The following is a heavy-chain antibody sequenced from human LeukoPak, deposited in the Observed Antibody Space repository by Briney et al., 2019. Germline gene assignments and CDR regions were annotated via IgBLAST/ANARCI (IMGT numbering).Heavy chain of an antibody. Sequence: GSLRLSCAASGFTFSDYHMNWIRQAPGKGLEWVSSISYSGRTIYYADSVKGRFTISRDNAKNSLYLQMNSLRAEDTAVYYCASTPNRYCSSTSCYSDMDVWGQGTTVTVSS. CDR2: ISYSGRTI. CDR3: ASTPNRYCSSTSCYSDMDV. V-gene: IGHV3-11*04. D-gene: IGHD2-2*01. J-gene: IGHJ6*02. CDR1: GFTFSDYH.